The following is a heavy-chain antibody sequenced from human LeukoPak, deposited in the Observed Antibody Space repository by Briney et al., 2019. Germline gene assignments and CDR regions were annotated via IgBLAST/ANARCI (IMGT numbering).Heavy chain of an antibody. CDR1: GGTFSSYA. CDR2: IIPIFGTA. J-gene: IGHJ4*02. CDR3: AREGEGNYYDSSGHSPCYY. D-gene: IGHD3-22*01. V-gene: IGHV1-69*01. Sequence: SVKVSCKASGGTFSSYAISWVRQAPGQGLEWMGGIIPIFGTANYAQKFQGRVTITADESTSTAYMELSSLRSEDTAVYYCAREGEGNYYDSSGHSPCYYWGQGTLVTVSS.